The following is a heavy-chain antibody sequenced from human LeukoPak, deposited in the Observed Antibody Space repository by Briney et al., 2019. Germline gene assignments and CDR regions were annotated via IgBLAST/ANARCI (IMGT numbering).Heavy chain of an antibody. CDR3: ATNYDFWSGGPGNWFDP. D-gene: IGHD3-3*01. CDR2: IIPIFGTA. Sequence: VASVKVSCKASGGTFSSYAISWVRQAPGQGLEWMGEIIPIFGTANYAQKLQGRVTITTDESTSTAYMELSSLRSEDTAVYYCATNYDFWSGGPGNWFDPWGQGTLVTVSS. CDR1: GGTFSSYA. V-gene: IGHV1-69*05. J-gene: IGHJ5*02.